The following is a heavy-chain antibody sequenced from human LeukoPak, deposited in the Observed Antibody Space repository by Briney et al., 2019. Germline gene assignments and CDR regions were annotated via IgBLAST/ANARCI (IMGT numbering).Heavy chain of an antibody. J-gene: IGHJ3*02. CDR2: IYGGDNR. D-gene: IGHD3-22*01. CDR3: ARDMYYYDSSGYYRDAFDI. CDR1: GFTVSSAY. Sequence: PGGSLRLSCAASGFTVSSAYVSWVRQAPGKGLEWVSSIYGGDNREYSDSVKGRFTISRDDSKNTVSLQMSSLRVEDTAVYYCARDMYYYDSSGYYRDAFDIWGQGTMVTVSS. V-gene: IGHV3-53*01.